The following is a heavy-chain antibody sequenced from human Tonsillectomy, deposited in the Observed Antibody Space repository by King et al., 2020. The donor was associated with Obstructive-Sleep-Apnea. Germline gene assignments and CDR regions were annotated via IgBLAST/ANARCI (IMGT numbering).Heavy chain of an antibody. CDR2: ISYEGSNK. CDR3: AKDVGSTIGPGGGNWFDS. V-gene: IGHV3-30*18. Sequence: HVQLVESGGGVVQPGRSLRLSCAASGFSFSSYGMHWVRQAPGKGPEWVAVISYEGSNKNYADSVKGRFTISRDNSKNTLYLQMNSLRVEDTAIYSCAKDVGSTIGPGGGNWFDSWGQGTLVTVSS. J-gene: IGHJ5*01. D-gene: IGHD1-26*01. CDR1: GFSFSSYG.